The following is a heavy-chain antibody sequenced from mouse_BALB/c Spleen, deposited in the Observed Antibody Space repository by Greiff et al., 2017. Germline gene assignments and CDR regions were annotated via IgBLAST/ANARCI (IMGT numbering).Heavy chain of an antibody. V-gene: IGHV5-6-5*01. J-gene: IGHJ2*01. Sequence: EVKLMESGGGLVKPGGSLKLSCAASGFTFSSYAMSWVRQTPEKRLEWVASISSGGSTYYPDSVKGRFTISRDNARNILYLQMSSLRSEDTAMYYCARYYYGYYFDYWGQGTTLTVSS. CDR3: ARYYYGYYFDY. D-gene: IGHD1-2*01. CDR1: GFTFSSYA. CDR2: ISSGGST.